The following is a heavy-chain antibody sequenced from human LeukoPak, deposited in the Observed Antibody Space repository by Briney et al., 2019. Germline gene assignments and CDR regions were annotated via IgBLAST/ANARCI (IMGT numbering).Heavy chain of an antibody. CDR3: VSWGIDYYDSSGYSH. J-gene: IGHJ4*02. V-gene: IGHV3-74*01. D-gene: IGHD3-22*01. CDR2: INSGGSST. Sequence: PGGSLRLSCAASGFTFSSYWMHWVRQAPGKGLVWVSRINSGGSSTSYADSVKGRFTISSDNAKNTLYLQMNGLRAGDRAVYYCVSWGIDYYDSSGYSHWGQGTLVTVSS. CDR1: GFTFSSYW.